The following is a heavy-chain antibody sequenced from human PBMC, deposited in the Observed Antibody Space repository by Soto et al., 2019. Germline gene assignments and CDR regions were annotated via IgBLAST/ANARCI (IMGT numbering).Heavy chain of an antibody. CDR2: IYYSGST. Sequence: SETLSLTCTVSGGSISSYYWSWIRQPPGKGLEWIGYIYYSGSTNYNPSLKSRVTISVDTSKNQFSLKLSSVTAADTAVYYCARARFGGVKYYYMDVWGKGTTVTVSS. J-gene: IGHJ6*03. D-gene: IGHD3-16*01. CDR1: GGSISSYY. CDR3: ARARFGGVKYYYMDV. V-gene: IGHV4-59*01.